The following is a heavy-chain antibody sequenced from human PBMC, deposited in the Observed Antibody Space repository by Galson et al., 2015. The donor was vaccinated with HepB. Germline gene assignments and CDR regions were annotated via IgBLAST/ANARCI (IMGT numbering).Heavy chain of an antibody. J-gene: IGHJ4*02. CDR2: MNPKSTNT. CDR1: GYTFTSYD. D-gene: IGHD3-10*01. Sequence: SVKISCKASGYTFTSYDVTWVRQAPGQGLEWMGWMNPKSTNTTYAQRFQGRVTMTSDTSTSTVYMELTSLTPDDTAVYYCSRGMVEGGNGEFGSWGQGTLVTVSS. CDR3: SRGMVEGGNGEFGS. V-gene: IGHV1-8*01.